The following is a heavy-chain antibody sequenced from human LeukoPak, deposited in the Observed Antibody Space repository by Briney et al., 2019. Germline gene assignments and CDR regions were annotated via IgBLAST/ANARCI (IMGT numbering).Heavy chain of an antibody. CDR2: MNPNSGNT. Sequence: ASVKVSCKASGGTFSSYAINWVRQATGQGLEWMGWMNPNSGNTGYAQKFQGRVTMTRNTSISTAYMELSSLRSEDTAVYYCARSDIVVVVAASSSMDVWGKGTTVTISS. D-gene: IGHD2-15*01. CDR1: GGTFSSYA. CDR3: ARSDIVVVVAASSSMDV. V-gene: IGHV1-8*02. J-gene: IGHJ6*03.